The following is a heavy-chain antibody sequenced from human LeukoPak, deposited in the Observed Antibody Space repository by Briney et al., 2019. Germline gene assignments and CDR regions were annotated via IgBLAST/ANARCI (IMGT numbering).Heavy chain of an antibody. D-gene: IGHD3-10*01. CDR2: IIPILGIA. CDR3: AREVGYYYGSGSYSH. J-gene: IGHJ4*02. Sequence: SVKVSCKASGGTFSSYAISWVRQAPGQGLEWMGRIIPILGIANYAQKFQGRVTITTDESTSTAYMELSSLRSEDTAVYYCAREVGYYYGSGSYSHWGQGTLVTVSS. CDR1: GGTFSSYA. V-gene: IGHV1-69*04.